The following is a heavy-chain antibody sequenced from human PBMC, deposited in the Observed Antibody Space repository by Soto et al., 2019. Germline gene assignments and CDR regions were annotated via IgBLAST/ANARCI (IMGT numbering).Heavy chain of an antibody. J-gene: IGHJ4*02. CDR1: GGSINNYY. D-gene: IGHD6-6*01. CDR2: IFYSGST. Sequence: SETLSLTCTVSGGSINNYYWGWIRQSPGKGLEWIAYIFYSGSTNYNPSLRSRVTILVDPSKSQFSLTLRSVTAADTAVYYCARRLSMAAIFDYWSQGTLVTVSS. V-gene: IGHV4-59*08. CDR3: ARRLSMAAIFDY.